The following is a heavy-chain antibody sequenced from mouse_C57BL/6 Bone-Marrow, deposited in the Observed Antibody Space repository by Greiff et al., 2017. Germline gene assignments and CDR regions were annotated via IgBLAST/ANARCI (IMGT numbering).Heavy chain of an antibody. Sequence: VKLMESGPELVKPGASVKISCKASGYAFSSSWMNWVKQRPGKGLEWIGRIYPGDGDTNYNGKFKGKATLTADKSSSTAYMQLSSLTSEDSAVYFCALYYLFAYWGQGTLVTVSA. CDR3: ALYYLFAY. D-gene: IGHD2-1*01. V-gene: IGHV1-82*01. CDR1: GYAFSSSW. CDR2: IYPGDGDT. J-gene: IGHJ3*01.